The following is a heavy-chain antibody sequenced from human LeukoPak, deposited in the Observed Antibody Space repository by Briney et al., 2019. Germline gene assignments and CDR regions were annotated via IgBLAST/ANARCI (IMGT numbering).Heavy chain of an antibody. CDR1: GGSFSVYY. D-gene: IGHD3-9*01. Sequence: SETLSLTCDVYGGSFSVYYWSWIRQPPGKGLEWIGESNDSGSTNYNPSLKSRVTISVDTSKNQFSLKLSSVTAADTAVYYCARGKDDILTGYYISYWGQGTLVTVSS. CDR3: ARGKDDILTGYYISY. J-gene: IGHJ4*02. V-gene: IGHV4-34*01. CDR2: SNDSGST.